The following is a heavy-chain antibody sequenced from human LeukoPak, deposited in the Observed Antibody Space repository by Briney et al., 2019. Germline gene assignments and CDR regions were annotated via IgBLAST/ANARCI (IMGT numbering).Heavy chain of an antibody. CDR1: GSTFSSYE. V-gene: IGHV3-48*03. D-gene: IGHD4-17*01. Sequence: GGSLRLSCAASGSTFSSYEMNWVRQAPGKGLEWVSYISSSGSTIYYADSVKGRFTISRDNAKNSLYLQMNSLRAEDTAVYYCARVDFYGDYADYWGQGTLVTVSS. CDR3: ARVDFYGDYADY. CDR2: ISSSGSTI. J-gene: IGHJ4*02.